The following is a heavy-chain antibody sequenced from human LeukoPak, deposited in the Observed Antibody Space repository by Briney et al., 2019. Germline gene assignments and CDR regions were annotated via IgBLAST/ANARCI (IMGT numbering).Heavy chain of an antibody. D-gene: IGHD2-21*02. CDR1: GGTLSSYT. CDR2: IIPILGIA. V-gene: IGHV1-69*02. Sequence: ASVKVSCKASGGTLSSYTISWVRQAPGQGLEWMGRIIPILGIANYAQKFQGRVTITAEKSTSTAYMELSSLRSEDTAVYYCARVGEYCGGDCYPFDYWGQGTLVTVSS. J-gene: IGHJ4*02. CDR3: ARVGEYCGGDCYPFDY.